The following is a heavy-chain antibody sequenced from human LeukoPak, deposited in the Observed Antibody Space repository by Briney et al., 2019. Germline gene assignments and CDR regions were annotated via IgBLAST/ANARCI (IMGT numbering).Heavy chain of an antibody. D-gene: IGHD2-2*01. CDR3: ARDQDILVVPAADVWFDP. J-gene: IGHJ5*02. Sequence: PGGSLRLSCAASGFTFSSYGMHWVRQAPGKGLEWVAVIWYDGSNKYYADSVKGRFTISRDNSKNTLYLQMNSLRAEDTAVYYCARDQDILVVPAADVWFDPWGQGTLVTVSS. CDR1: GFTFSSYG. CDR2: IWYDGSNK. V-gene: IGHV3-33*01.